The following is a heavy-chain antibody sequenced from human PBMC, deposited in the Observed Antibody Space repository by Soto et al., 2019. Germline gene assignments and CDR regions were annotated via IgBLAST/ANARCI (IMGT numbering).Heavy chain of an antibody. Sequence: ASVKVCCKGSGYILRGYYLHWVRQATGQGLEWMGWINPNSGDTSYAQKFQGWVTMTRDTSINTVYMEVTRLRSDDTAVYYCAPQDCTGPTCYTNLADWGQ. J-gene: IGHJ1*01. D-gene: IGHD2-8*02. CDR3: APQDCTGPTCYTNLAD. CDR2: INPNSGDT. CDR1: GYILRGYY. V-gene: IGHV1-2*04.